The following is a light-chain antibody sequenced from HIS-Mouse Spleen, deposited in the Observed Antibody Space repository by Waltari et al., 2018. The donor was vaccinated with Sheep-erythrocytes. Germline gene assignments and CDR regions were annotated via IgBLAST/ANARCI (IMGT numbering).Light chain of an antibody. CDR3: MQALQTPIFT. Sequence: DIVMTQSPLSLPVTPGEPAPISCRSSQSLLHSNVYNYLDWYLQKPGQSPQLLIYLGSNRASGVPDRFSGSGSGTDFTLKISRVEAEDVGVYYCMQALQTPIFTFGPGTKVDIK. J-gene: IGKJ3*01. CDR1: QSLLHSNVYNY. V-gene: IGKV2-28*01. CDR2: LGS.